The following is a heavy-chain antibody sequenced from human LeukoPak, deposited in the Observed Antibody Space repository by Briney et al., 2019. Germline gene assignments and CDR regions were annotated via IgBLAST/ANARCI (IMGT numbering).Heavy chain of an antibody. D-gene: IGHD4-17*01. V-gene: IGHV1-2*02. Sequence: ASVKVSCKASGYTFTGYYMHWVRQAPGQGLEGMGWINPNSGGTNYAQKFQGRVTMTRDTSISTAYMELSRLRSDDTAVYYCARATVHYYYYYMDVWGKGTTVTISS. CDR1: GYTFTGYY. CDR3: ARATVHYYYYYMDV. J-gene: IGHJ6*03. CDR2: INPNSGGT.